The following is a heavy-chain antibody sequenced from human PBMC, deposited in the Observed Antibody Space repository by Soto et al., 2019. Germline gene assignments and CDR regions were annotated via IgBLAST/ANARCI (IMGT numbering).Heavy chain of an antibody. CDR1: GFTFSIHE. Sequence: GGSLRLSCAASGFTFSIHEMNWVRQAPGKGLEWVSYISSIGVATYYADSVKGRFTISRDNAKNPLYLQMNSLRAEDTAVYYCAREGRVGGIDYWGQGTPVTVSS. V-gene: IGHV3-48*03. J-gene: IGHJ4*02. D-gene: IGHD6-19*01. CDR3: AREGRVGGIDY. CDR2: ISSIGVAT.